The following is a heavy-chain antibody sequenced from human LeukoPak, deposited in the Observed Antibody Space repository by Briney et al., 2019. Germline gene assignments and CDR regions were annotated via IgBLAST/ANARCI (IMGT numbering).Heavy chain of an antibody. Sequence: ASVKVSCKASGYTFTSYYMHWVRQAPGQGLEWMGWISAYNGNTNYAQKLQGRVTMTTDTSTSTAYMELRSLRSDDTAVYYCARDRVTITMVRGVRDANFDYWGQGTLVTVSS. V-gene: IGHV1-18*04. CDR2: ISAYNGNT. D-gene: IGHD3-10*01. CDR1: GYTFTSYY. CDR3: ARDRVTITMVRGVRDANFDY. J-gene: IGHJ4*02.